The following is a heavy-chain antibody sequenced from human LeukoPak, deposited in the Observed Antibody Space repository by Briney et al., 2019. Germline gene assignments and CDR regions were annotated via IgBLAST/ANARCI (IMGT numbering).Heavy chain of an antibody. Sequence: PGGSLRLSCAASGLSFSIFAMSWVRQAPGKGLEWVSAISGSGGNTYYADSVKDRFTFSRDNSKNTLYLQMNSLRGEDTAVYYCAKGAGFYDILTDYYFDYWGQGTLVTVSS. D-gene: IGHD3-9*01. CDR2: ISGSGGNT. J-gene: IGHJ4*02. CDR3: AKGAGFYDILTDYYFDY. V-gene: IGHV3-23*01. CDR1: GLSFSIFA.